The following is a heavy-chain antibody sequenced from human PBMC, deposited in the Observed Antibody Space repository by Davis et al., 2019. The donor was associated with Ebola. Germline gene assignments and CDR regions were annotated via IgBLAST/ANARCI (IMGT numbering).Heavy chain of an antibody. CDR1: GGSFSGYY. V-gene: IGHV4-34*01. CDR3: ARRHRLPRLRGAFDY. J-gene: IGHJ4*02. CDR2: INHSGST. D-gene: IGHD3-10*01. Sequence: PSETLSLTCAVYGGSFSGYYWSWIRQPPGKGLEWIGEINHSGSTNYNPSLKSRVTISVDTSKNQFSLKLSSVTAADTAVYYCARRHRLPRLRGAFDYWGQGTLVTVSS.